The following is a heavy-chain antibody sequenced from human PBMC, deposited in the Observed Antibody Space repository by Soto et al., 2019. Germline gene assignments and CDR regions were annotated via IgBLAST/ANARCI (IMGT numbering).Heavy chain of an antibody. CDR2: INPNSGGT. CDR3: ARDGGDCSSTSCYTGAYYYYYYGMDV. Sequence: ASVKVSCKASGYTFTGYYMHWARQAPGQGLEWMGWINPNSGGTNYAQKFQGRVTMTRDTSISTAYMELSRLRSDDTAVYYCARDGGDCSSTSCYTGAYYYYYYGMDVWGQGTTVTVSS. D-gene: IGHD2-2*02. V-gene: IGHV1-2*02. CDR1: GYTFTGYY. J-gene: IGHJ6*02.